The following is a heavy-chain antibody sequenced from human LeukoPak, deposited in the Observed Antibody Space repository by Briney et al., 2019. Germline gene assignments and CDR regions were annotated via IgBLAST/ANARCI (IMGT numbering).Heavy chain of an antibody. Sequence: PGGSLRLSCAASGFTFSSYAMSWVRQAPGKGLEWVSAISGSGGSTYYADSVKGRFTISRDNSKNTLCLQMNSLRAEDTAVYYCAKDLISSSWPNWFDPWGQGTLVTVSS. J-gene: IGHJ5*02. CDR3: AKDLISSSWPNWFDP. D-gene: IGHD6-13*01. CDR1: GFTFSSYA. V-gene: IGHV3-23*01. CDR2: ISGSGGST.